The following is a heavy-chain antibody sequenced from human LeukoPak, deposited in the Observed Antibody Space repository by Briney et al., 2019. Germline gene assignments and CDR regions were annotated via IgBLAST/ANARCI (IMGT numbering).Heavy chain of an antibody. CDR1: GFTFSSYA. D-gene: IGHD6-19*01. J-gene: IGHJ4*02. Sequence: GGSLRLSCAASGFTFSSYAVSWVRQAPGKGLEWVSAISGSGGSTYYADSVKGRFTISRDNSKNTLYLQMNSLRAKDTAVYYCAKDITVAGSLFDYWGQGTLVTVSS. V-gene: IGHV3-23*01. CDR3: AKDITVAGSLFDY. CDR2: ISGSGGST.